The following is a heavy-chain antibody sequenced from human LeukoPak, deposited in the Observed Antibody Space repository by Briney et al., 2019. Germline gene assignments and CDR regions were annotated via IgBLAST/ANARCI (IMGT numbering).Heavy chain of an antibody. Sequence: SETLSLTCTVSGGSISSYYWSWIRQPPGKGLEWIGYIYYSGSTNYNPSLKSRVTISVDTSKNQFSLKLSSVTAADTAVYYCAIQHTAMGRQPYYFDYWGQGTLVTVSS. J-gene: IGHJ4*02. D-gene: IGHD5-18*01. V-gene: IGHV4-59*01. CDR3: AIQHTAMGRQPYYFDY. CDR2: IYYSGST. CDR1: GGSISSYY.